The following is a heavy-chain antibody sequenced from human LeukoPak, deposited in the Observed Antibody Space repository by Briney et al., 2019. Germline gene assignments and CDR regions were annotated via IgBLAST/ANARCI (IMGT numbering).Heavy chain of an antibody. CDR2: IGGSGGST. CDR3: ASRRPYYFDY. Sequence: PGGSLRLSCAASGFTFSTYVMSWVRQAPGKGLEWVSAIGGSGGSTYYADSVKGRFTISRDNSKNMLYLQMNSLRAEDTAVYYCASRRPYYFDYWGQGTLVTVSS. V-gene: IGHV3-23*01. D-gene: IGHD1-14*01. J-gene: IGHJ4*02. CDR1: GFTFSTYV.